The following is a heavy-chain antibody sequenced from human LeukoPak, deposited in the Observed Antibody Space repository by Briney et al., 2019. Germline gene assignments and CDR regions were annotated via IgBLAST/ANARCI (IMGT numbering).Heavy chain of an antibody. CDR3: ARQTYDGYFDY. J-gene: IGHJ4*02. CDR2: IYNSGST. V-gene: IGHV4-59*08. CDR1: RDSIRSYY. D-gene: IGHD3-3*01. Sequence: SETLSLTCIVSRDSIRSYYWSWIRQPPEMGLEWIGNIYNSGSTKYNPSLKTRVTISLDTSNNQFSLKLNSVTAADTAVYYCARQTYDGYFDYWGQGTLVTVSS.